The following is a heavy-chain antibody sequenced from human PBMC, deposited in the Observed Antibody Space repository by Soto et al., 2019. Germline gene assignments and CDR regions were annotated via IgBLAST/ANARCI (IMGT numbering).Heavy chain of an antibody. CDR2: ISNSGST. J-gene: IGHJ4*02. Sequence: SLTCTVSGGSIRSGGYYWTWIRQLPGEGLEWIGYISNSGSTGYNPSLKTRLSMSVDRSKNQFTLRLTSVTAADTAVYFCATESGSTYGYFDHWGQGTQVTVSS. CDR1: GGSIRSGGYY. V-gene: IGHV4-30-4*08. CDR3: ATESGSTYGYFDH. D-gene: IGHD5-18*01.